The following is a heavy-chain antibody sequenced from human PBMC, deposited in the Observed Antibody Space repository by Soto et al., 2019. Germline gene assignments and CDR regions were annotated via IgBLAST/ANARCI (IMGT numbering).Heavy chain of an antibody. CDR2: INPDTDDT. V-gene: IGHV1-2*02. Sequence: QLLQSGAEVRKPGASVKVSCKAYGYTFIDYYMHWVRQAPGQGLEWMGWINPDTDDTHYAQKFQGRLIMTRDTSINTVYMELSRLTSDDTAVYYCARDYFDRSGLYGMDLWGQGTTVTVSS. CDR3: ARDYFDRSGLYGMDL. J-gene: IGHJ6*02. D-gene: IGHD3-22*01. CDR1: GYTFIDYY.